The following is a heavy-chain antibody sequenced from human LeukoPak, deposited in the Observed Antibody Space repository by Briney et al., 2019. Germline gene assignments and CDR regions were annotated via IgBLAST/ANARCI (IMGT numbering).Heavy chain of an antibody. J-gene: IGHJ4*02. CDR1: GGSISSYY. Sequence: SETLSLTCTVSGGSISSYYWSWIRQPPGKGLEWIGYIYYSGSTNYNPPLKSGATISVDTSKNQFSLKLSSVTAADTAVYYCARAPGWNYPYYFDYWGQGTLVTVSP. CDR2: IYYSGST. V-gene: IGHV4-59*01. D-gene: IGHD1-7*01. CDR3: ARAPGWNYPYYFDY.